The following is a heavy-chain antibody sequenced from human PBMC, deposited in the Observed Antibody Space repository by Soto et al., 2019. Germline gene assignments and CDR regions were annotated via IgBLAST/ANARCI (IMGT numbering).Heavy chain of an antibody. D-gene: IGHD3-10*01. Sequence: QLQLQESGSGLVKPSQTLSLTCAVSGGSISSGGYSWSWIRQPPGKGLEWIGYIYHSGSTYYNPSLKRRVTISVDRSTNPFSLKLSSVTAADTAVYYCARENNVLPGGYFDSWGQGTLVTVSS. CDR1: GGSISSGGYS. J-gene: IGHJ4*02. CDR2: IYHSGST. CDR3: ARENNVLPGGYFDS. V-gene: IGHV4-30-2*01.